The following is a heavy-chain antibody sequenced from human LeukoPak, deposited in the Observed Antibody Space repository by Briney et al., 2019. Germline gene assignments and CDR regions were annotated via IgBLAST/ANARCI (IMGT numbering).Heavy chain of an antibody. Sequence: GGSLRLSCAASGFTFSSYAMSWVRQAPGKGLEWVSAIRGSGGSTYYADSVKGRFTISRDNSKNTLYLQMNSLRAEDTAVYYCAKDPGYCSGGSCYPYFDYWGQGTLVTVSS. CDR3: AKDPGYCSGGSCYPYFDY. CDR1: GFTFSSYA. CDR2: IRGSGGST. V-gene: IGHV3-23*01. J-gene: IGHJ4*02. D-gene: IGHD2-15*01.